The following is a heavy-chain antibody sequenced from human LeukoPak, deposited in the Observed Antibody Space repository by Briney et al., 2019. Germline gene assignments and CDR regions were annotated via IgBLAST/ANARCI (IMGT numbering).Heavy chain of an antibody. Sequence: GESLQIPLWGSGCRFTSYCNARGRQMPGKGLEWRRMVYTDDSDTKYSPSFQGQVTISAEKSISTTYLQWSSLEASDTAMYYCARFSRAVLNYGMDVWGKGTTVTVSS. J-gene: IGHJ6*04. CDR1: GCRFTSYC. D-gene: IGHD6-19*01. V-gene: IGHV5-51*01. CDR3: ARFSRAVLNYGMDV. CDR2: VYTDDSDT.